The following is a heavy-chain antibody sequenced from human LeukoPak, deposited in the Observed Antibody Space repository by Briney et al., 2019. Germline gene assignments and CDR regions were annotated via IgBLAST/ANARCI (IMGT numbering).Heavy chain of an antibody. CDR2: INAGNGNT. Sequence: ASVKVSCKASGYTFTSYAMHWVRQAPGQRLEWMGWINAGNGNTKYSQKFQGRVTITRDTSASTAYMELSSLRAEDTAVYYCASQDSRLDSSGPPPHYWGQGTLVTVSS. D-gene: IGHD3-22*01. J-gene: IGHJ4*02. V-gene: IGHV1-3*01. CDR1: GYTFTSYA. CDR3: ASQDSRLDSSGPPPHY.